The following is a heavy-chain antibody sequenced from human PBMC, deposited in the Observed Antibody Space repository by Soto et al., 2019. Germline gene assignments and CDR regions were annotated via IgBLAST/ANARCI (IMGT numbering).Heavy chain of an antibody. CDR1: GFTFSNYA. J-gene: IGHJ4*02. CDR3: ARNTITQPHY. D-gene: IGHD5-12*01. CDR2: ISSSGDSP. Sequence: EVQLLESRGGMVQPGGSLRLSCAASGFTFSNYAMSWVRQAPGKGLEWVSAISSSGDSPYYAYSVKGRFTVSRDNSKNTLYLQMNSLRVEDTAIYYCARNTITQPHYWGQGTLVTVSS. V-gene: IGHV3-23*01.